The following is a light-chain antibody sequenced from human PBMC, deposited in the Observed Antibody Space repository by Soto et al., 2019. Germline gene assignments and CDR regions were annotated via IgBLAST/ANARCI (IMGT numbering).Light chain of an antibody. CDR1: SGSVSPSLC. Sequence: QTVVTQEPSLSVSPGGTVTLTCGLSSGSVSPSLCPSWCQQTPGQSPRTLIYATNTRSSGVPDRFSGSILGNKAALTIAGAQADDESDYYCVLYMPSGIWVFGGGTKLTVL. J-gene: IGLJ3*02. CDR3: VLYMPSGIWV. V-gene: IGLV8-61*01. CDR2: ATN.